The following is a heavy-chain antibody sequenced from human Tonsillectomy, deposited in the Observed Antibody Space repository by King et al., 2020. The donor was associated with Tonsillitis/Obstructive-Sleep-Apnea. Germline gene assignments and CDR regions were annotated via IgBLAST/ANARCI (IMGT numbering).Heavy chain of an antibody. J-gene: IGHJ4*02. D-gene: IGHD4-17*01. CDR1: GGSISSGGYY. Sequence: VQLQESGPGLVKPSQTLSLTCTVSGGSISSGGYYWRWIRQHPGKGLEWIGYIYYSGSTYYNPSLKSRVTISVDTSKNQFSLKLSSVTAADTAVYYCARVPRGDYGVDIYFDYWGQGTLVTVSS. CDR2: IYYSGST. V-gene: IGHV4-31*03. CDR3: ARVPRGDYGVDIYFDY.